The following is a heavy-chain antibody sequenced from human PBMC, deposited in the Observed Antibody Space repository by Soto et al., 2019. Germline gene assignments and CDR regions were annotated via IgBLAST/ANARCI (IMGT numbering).Heavy chain of an antibody. CDR3: AATFPYCSGGSCPDFDP. J-gene: IGHJ5*02. V-gene: IGHV1-8*01. CDR2: MNANSGNT. D-gene: IGHD2-15*01. Sequence: ASVKVSCKASGYTFTSYDINWVRQATGQGLEWIGWMNANSGNTSYAQKFQERVTITRDMSTSTAYMELSSLRSEDTAVYYCAATFPYCSGGSCPDFDPWGQGTLVTVSS. CDR1: GYTFTSYD.